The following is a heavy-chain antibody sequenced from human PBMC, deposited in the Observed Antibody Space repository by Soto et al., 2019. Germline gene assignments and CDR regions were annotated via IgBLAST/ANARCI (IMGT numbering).Heavy chain of an antibody. V-gene: IGHV1-18*01. CDR2: ISTYNGDT. J-gene: IGHJ6*02. D-gene: IGHD1-26*01. CDR1: GYTFTTSG. CDR3: ARQGSWPYYYYGLDV. Sequence: QVQLVQSGPEVRKPGASVKVSCEASGYTFTTSGISWVRQVPGQGLEWMGWISTYNGDTNSAQNFQGRVLXPXXXSXSTAYMELMSLKSDDTAVYYCARQGSWPYYYYGLDVWGQGTTVTVSS.